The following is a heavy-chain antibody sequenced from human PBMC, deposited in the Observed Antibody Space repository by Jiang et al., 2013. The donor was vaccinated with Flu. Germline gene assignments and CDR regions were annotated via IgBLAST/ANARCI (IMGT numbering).Heavy chain of an antibody. D-gene: IGHD1-14*01. V-gene: IGHV1-69*04. CDR1: GGTFSSYA. CDR3: ARDAEPRRGGVGAFDI. CDR2: IIPILGIA. J-gene: IGHJ3*02. Sequence: GAEVKKPGSSVKVSCKASGGTFSSYAISWVRQAPGQGLEWMGRIIPILGIANYAQKFQGRVTITADKSTSTAYMELSSLRSEDTAVYYCARDAEPRRGGVGAFDIWGQGTMVTVSS.